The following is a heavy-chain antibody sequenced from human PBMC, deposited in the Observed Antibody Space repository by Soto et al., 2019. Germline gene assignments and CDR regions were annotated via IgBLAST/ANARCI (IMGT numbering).Heavy chain of an antibody. CDR2: IIPIFGTA. J-gene: IGHJ6*02. CDR3: ARVKVDDFWSGYYEGGVSYYYYGMDV. V-gene: IGHV1-69*13. CDR1: GGTFSSYA. Sequence: SVKVSWKASGGTFSSYAISWVRQAPGQGLEWMGGIIPIFGTANYAQKFQGRVTITADESTSTAYMELSSLRSEDTAVYYCARVKVDDFWSGYYEGGVSYYYYGMDVWGQGTTVTVSS. D-gene: IGHD3-3*01.